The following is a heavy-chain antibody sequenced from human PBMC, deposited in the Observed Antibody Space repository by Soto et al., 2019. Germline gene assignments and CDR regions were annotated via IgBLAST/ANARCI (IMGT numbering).Heavy chain of an antibody. CDR3: ARLWYDSNGYSPFDY. J-gene: IGHJ4*02. Sequence: QVQLQESGPGLVKPSETLSLTCTVSGGSISSSYWSWIRQPPGKGLEWIGYIYYSGSTNYNPSLKSRVTMSVDTSKNQFSLKLTSVTAADTAVYYCARLWYDSNGYSPFDYWGQGSLVTVSS. CDR2: IYYSGST. D-gene: IGHD3-22*01. CDR1: GGSISSSY. V-gene: IGHV4-59*01.